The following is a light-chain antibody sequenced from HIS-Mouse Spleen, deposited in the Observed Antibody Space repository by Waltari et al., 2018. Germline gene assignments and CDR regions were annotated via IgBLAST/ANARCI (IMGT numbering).Light chain of an antibody. CDR2: EDS. J-gene: IGLJ2*01. V-gene: IGLV3-10*01. Sequence: SYELTQPPSVSVSPGKPARITVSCGALPKKYAYSYQQKSGQAPVLVIYEDSKRPSGIPERFSGSSSGTMATLTISGAQVEDEADYYCYSTDSSGNHRVFGGGTKLTVL. CDR1: ALPKKY. CDR3: YSTDSSGNHRV.